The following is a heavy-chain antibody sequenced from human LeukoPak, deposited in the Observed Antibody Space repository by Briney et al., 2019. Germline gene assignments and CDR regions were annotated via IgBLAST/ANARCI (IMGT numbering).Heavy chain of an antibody. D-gene: IGHD2-8*02. CDR3: ARDHWGGLGRGVY. V-gene: IGHV1-18*01. CDR2: ISAYIVNT. CDR1: GYTFTRYG. J-gene: IGHJ4*02. Sequence: ASVKVSCTPSGYTFTRYGISRVRQAPRHGLEGMGWISAYIVNTNHAQKLPGRVTMNTDTSTSTAYAELRSLRPDDTAVYYCARDHWGGLGRGVYWVERSLVSVSS.